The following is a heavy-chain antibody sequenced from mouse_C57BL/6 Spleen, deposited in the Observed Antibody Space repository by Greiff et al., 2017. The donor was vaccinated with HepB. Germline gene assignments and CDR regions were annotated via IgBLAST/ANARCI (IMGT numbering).Heavy chain of an antibody. CDR1: GFTFSGYS. CDR2: IGGGGGNT. Sequence: EVQLVESGGGLVKPGGSLKLSCAASGFTFSGYSMSWVRQTPEKRLEWVATIGGGGGNTYYPDSVKGRFTISRDNAKNTLYLQMSSLRSADTALYYCARWGDYVVDYWGQGTSVTVSS. J-gene: IGHJ4*01. V-gene: IGHV5-9*01. CDR3: ARWGDYVVDY.